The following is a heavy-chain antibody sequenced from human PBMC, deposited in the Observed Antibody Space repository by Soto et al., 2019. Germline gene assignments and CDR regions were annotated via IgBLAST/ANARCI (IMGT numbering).Heavy chain of an antibody. J-gene: IGHJ6*02. Sequence: QVQLVQSGAEVKKPGSSVTVSCKASGGTFSSYAISWVRQAPGQGLEWMGGIIPIFGTANYAQKFQGRVTITADESTSTAYMELSSLRSEDTAVYYCALPSSSSRGAYYYYGMDVWGQGTTVTVSS. V-gene: IGHV1-69*01. CDR3: ALPSSSSRGAYYYYGMDV. CDR1: GGTFSSYA. CDR2: IIPIFGTA. D-gene: IGHD6-6*01.